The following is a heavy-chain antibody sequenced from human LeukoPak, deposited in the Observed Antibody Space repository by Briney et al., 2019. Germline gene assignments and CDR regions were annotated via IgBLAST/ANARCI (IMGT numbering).Heavy chain of an antibody. CDR2: ISGSGGST. CDR1: GFTVSSNY. CDR3: AKDVSYCSSTSCPRYFDL. V-gene: IGHV3-23*01. D-gene: IGHD2-2*01. Sequence: GGSLRLSCAASGFTVSSNYMSWVRQAPGKGLEWVSAISGSGGSTYYADSVKGRFTISRDNSKNTLYLQMNSPRAEDTAVYYCAKDVSYCSSTSCPRYFDLWGRGTLVTVSS. J-gene: IGHJ2*01.